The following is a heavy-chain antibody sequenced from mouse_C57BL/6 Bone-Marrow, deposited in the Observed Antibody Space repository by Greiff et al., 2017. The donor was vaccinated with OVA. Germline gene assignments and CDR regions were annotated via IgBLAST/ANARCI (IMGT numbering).Heavy chain of an antibody. V-gene: IGHV1-80*01. J-gene: IGHJ1*03. CDR1: GYAFSSYW. Sequence: VQLQQSGAELVKPGASVKISCKASGYAFSSYWMNWVKQRPGKGLEWIGQIYPGDGDTNYNGKFKGKATLPADKSSSTAYMQLSSLTSEESAVYFCARRGWDRCFDVWGTGTTVTVSS. CDR2: IYPGDGDT. CDR3: ARRGWDRCFDV. D-gene: IGHD3-3*01.